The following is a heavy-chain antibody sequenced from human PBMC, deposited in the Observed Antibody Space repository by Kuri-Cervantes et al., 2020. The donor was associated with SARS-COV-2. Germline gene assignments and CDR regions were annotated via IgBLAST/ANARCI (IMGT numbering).Heavy chain of an antibody. CDR3: ASYLLEGWFDP. CDR1: GYTFTSYY. Sequence: ASVKVSCKASGYTFTSYYMHWVRQAPGQGLEWMGIINPSGGSTSYAQKFQGRVTMTTDTSTSTAYMELRSLRSDDTAVYYCASYLLEGWFDPWGQGTLVTVSS. D-gene: IGHD3-3*01. J-gene: IGHJ5*02. V-gene: IGHV1-46*01. CDR2: INPSGGST.